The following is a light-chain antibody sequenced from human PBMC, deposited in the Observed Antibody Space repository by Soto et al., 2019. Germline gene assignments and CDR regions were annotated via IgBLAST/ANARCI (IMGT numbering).Light chain of an antibody. CDR2: NTN. Sequence: QTVVTQEPSLSVSPGGTVIVTCALRSGAVHTSFYPSWYQQTPGQAPRRLLYNTNIRSSGVPDRFSGSMYGNKAALTITGAQADDEADYHCLLYLGNTMVFGGGTKLTVL. J-gene: IGLJ2*01. V-gene: IGLV8-61*01. CDR1: SGAVHTSFY. CDR3: LLYLGNTMV.